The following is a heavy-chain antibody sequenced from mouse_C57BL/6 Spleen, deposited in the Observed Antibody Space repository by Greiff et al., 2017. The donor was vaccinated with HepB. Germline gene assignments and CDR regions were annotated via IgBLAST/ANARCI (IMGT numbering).Heavy chain of an antibody. D-gene: IGHD1-1*01. J-gene: IGHJ3*01. CDR2: ISYDGSN. CDR1: GYSITSGYY. Sequence: EVQLQESGPGLVKPSQSLSLTCSVTGYSITSGYYWNWIRQFPGNKLEWMGYISYDGSNNYNPSLKNRISITRDTSKNQFFLKLNSVTTEDTATYYCAREEDYYGSSYAWFAYWGQGTLVTVSA. V-gene: IGHV3-6*01. CDR3: AREEDYYGSSYAWFAY.